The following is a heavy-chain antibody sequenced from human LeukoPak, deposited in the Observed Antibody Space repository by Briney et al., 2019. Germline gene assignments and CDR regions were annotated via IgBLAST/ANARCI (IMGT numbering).Heavy chain of an antibody. Sequence: GGSLRLSCAASGFTFSSYGMHWVRQAPGKGLEWVAVISYDGSNKYYADSVKGRFTISRDNSKNTLYLQMNSLRAEDTAVCYCARAEYNWNSMDVWGQGTTVTVSS. CDR1: GFTFSSYG. V-gene: IGHV3-30*03. CDR2: ISYDGSNK. CDR3: ARAEYNWNSMDV. J-gene: IGHJ6*02. D-gene: IGHD1-7*01.